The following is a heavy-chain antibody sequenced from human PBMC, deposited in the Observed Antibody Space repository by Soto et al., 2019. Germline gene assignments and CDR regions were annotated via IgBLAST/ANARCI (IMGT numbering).Heavy chain of an antibody. V-gene: IGHV3-33*01. CDR1: GFTFSSYG. Sequence: PGGSLRLCCAASGFTFSSYGMHWVRQAPGKGLEWVAVIWYDGSNKYYADSVKGRFTISRDNSKNTLYLQMNSLRAEDTAVYYCARSPVANYYYYYMDVWGKGTTVTVSS. J-gene: IGHJ6*03. CDR2: IWYDGSNK. D-gene: IGHD5-12*01. CDR3: ARSPVANYYYYYMDV.